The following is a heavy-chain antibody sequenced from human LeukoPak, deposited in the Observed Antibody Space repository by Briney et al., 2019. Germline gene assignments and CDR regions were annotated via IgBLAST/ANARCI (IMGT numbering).Heavy chain of an antibody. V-gene: IGHV4-59*01. Sequence: SETLSLTCTVSGGSISGYYWSWIRQPPGKGLEWIGYIYYSGSTNYNPSLKSRVTISVDTSKNQFSLKLSSVTAADTAVYYCARGRVAAAGTTWYYGMDIWGQGTTVTVSS. J-gene: IGHJ6*02. CDR3: ARGRVAAAGTTWYYGMDI. CDR1: GGSISGYY. CDR2: IYYSGST. D-gene: IGHD6-13*01.